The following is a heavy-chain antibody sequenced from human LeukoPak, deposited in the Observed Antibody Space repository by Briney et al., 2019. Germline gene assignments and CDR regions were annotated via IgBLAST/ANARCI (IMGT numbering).Heavy chain of an antibody. V-gene: IGHV4-34*01. J-gene: IGHJ4*02. CDR1: GGSFSGYY. Sequence: SETLSLTCAVYGGSFSGYYWSWIRRPPGKGLEWIGEINHSGSTNYNPSLKSRVTISVDTSKNQFSLKLSSVTAADTAVYYCARGRWYDFWSGYYGGRRAGGVFDYWGQGTLVTVSS. CDR2: INHSGST. D-gene: IGHD3-3*01. CDR3: ARGRWYDFWSGYYGGRRAGGVFDY.